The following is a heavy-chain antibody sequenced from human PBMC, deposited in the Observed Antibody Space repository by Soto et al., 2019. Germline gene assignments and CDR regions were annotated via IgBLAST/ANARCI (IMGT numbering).Heavy chain of an antibody. CDR3: ARAAGPPGYVFAF. CDR1: GLSFSDSA. CDR2: TSSDDNHK. J-gene: IGHJ4*02. Sequence: GGSLRLSCAASGLSFSDSAMHWVRQAPGKGLEWVALTSSDDNHKYYADSVKGRFTISRDNSNNTLFLQMDSLRPDDTAKYYWARAAGPPGYVFAFGGQGALVTSPQ. D-gene: IGHD2-15*01. V-gene: IGHV3-30-3*01.